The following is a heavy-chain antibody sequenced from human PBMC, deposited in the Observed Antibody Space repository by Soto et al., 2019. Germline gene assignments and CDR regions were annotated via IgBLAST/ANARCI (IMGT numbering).Heavy chain of an antibody. Sequence: EVQLLESGGGLVQPGGSLRLSCATSGLSFSNYGMNWVRQAPGKGLEWVSGITKTGRSTFIADSVRGRFTISRDNLKNIMYLQMNSLRVDDTALYYCTKDAEAYDFAFDKWGQGTMVTVTS. CDR1: GLSFSNYG. J-gene: IGHJ3*02. CDR3: TKDAEAYDFAFDK. V-gene: IGHV3-23*01. D-gene: IGHD3-3*01. CDR2: ITKTGRST.